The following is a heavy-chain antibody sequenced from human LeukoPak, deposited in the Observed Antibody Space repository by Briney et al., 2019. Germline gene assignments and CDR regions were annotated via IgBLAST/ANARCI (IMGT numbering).Heavy chain of an antibody. CDR2: IKQSGST. Sequence: SETLALTCAVYGESFSGYYWSWIRQPPGKGLEWMGEIKQSGSTNYNPSLKSRVPISVDTSKNQFSLKLRSVTAADTAVYYCARGRRYCSSTSCRVFDYWGQGTLVTVSS. CDR1: GESFSGYY. V-gene: IGHV4-34*01. D-gene: IGHD2-2*01. J-gene: IGHJ4*02. CDR3: ARGRRYCSSTSCRVFDY.